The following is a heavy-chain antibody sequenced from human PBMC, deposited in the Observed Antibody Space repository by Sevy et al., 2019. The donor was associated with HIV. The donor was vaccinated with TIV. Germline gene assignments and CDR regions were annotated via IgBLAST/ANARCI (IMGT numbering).Heavy chain of an antibody. CDR3: AKSKVASVYPYYGLDV. CDR2: IRWSGVSV. CDR1: GFTFDEHA. J-gene: IGHJ6*02. V-gene: IGHV3-9*01. Sequence: GGSLRLSCKTSGFTFDEHAMHWVRQVPGKGLEWVSSIRWSGVSVAYADSVQGRFTISRDNFKSSLSLQMDSLRPEDTAVYFCAKSKVASVYPYYGLDVWGQGTAVTVSS.